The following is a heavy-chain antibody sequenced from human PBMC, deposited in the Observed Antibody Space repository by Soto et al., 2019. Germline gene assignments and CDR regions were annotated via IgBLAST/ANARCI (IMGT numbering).Heavy chain of an antibody. CDR2: ISSSGSTI. D-gene: IGHD5-12*01. CDR1: GFTFSDYY. Sequence: PGGSLRLSCAASGFTFSDYYMSWIRQAPGKGLEWVSYISSSGSTIYYADSVKGRFTISRDNAKNSLYLQMNSLRAEDTAVYYCARVGVVGYSGYDRDWFDPWGQGTLVTVSS. CDR3: ARVGVVGYSGYDRDWFDP. V-gene: IGHV3-11*01. J-gene: IGHJ5*02.